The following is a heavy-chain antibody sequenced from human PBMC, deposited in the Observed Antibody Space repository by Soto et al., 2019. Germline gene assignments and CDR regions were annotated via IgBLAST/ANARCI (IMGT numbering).Heavy chain of an antibody. V-gene: IGHV3-74*03. CDR3: ARDYYYSVYV. D-gene: IGHD3-10*01. CDR1: GFTFSTTW. J-gene: IGHJ6*02. CDR2: IDADDSSA. Sequence: EMQLVESGGGLVQPGGSLRLSCVVSGFTFSTTWMHWVRQAPGKGLVWVSRIDADDSSATYADSVKGRFTISRDNSKNTLYLQMNSLRPEDTAVYYCARDYYYSVYVWGQGTSVTVSS.